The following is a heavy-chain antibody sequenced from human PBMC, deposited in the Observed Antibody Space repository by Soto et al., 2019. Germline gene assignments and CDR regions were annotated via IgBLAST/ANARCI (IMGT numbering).Heavy chain of an antibody. J-gene: IGHJ4*02. CDR1: GFTFSSYA. Sequence: QVQLVESGGGVVQPGRSLRLSCAASGFTFSSYAMHWVRQAPGQGLEWVAVISYDGSNKYYADSVKGRFTISRDNSKNTLDLQMNSLRAEDTAVYYGAREGGEPFDYLGQGTLVTVSS. CDR3: AREGGEPFDY. V-gene: IGHV3-30-3*01. CDR2: ISYDGSNK. D-gene: IGHD2-21*01.